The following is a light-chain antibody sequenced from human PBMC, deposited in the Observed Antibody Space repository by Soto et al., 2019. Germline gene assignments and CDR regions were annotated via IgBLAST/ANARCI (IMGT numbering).Light chain of an antibody. CDR2: RDS. V-gene: IGLV1-44*01. Sequence: QSVLTQPPSASGTPGQRVSISCSGSSSNIGSNAVHWYQQFPGTAPRLLIYRDSQRPSGVPDRFSGSKSGTSASLVISGLQSEDEADYYCASYTSSSTSVIFGRGTKVTVL. CDR3: ASYTSSSTSVI. J-gene: IGLJ2*01. CDR1: SSNIGSNA.